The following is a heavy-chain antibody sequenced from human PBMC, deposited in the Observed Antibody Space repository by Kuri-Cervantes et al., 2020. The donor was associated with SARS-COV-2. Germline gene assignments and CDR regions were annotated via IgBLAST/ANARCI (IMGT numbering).Heavy chain of an antibody. J-gene: IGHJ6*03. Sequence: ASVKVSCKTSGYTFTSFYLHWVRQAPGQGLEWMAIISPIAGDTTYAQRFQDRVSMTMDKSTSTVYMELRSLRSDDTAVYYCARDIVGAPYYYYCYMDVWGKGTTVTVSS. D-gene: IGHD1-26*01. CDR1: GYTFTSFY. V-gene: IGHV1-46*01. CDR3: ARDIVGAPYYYYCYMDV. CDR2: ISPIAGDT.